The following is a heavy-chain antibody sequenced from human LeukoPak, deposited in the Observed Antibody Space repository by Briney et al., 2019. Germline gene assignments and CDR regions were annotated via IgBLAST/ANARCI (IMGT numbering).Heavy chain of an antibody. CDR2: IYYSGST. CDR1: GGSINSETYY. J-gene: IGHJ4*02. D-gene: IGHD6-13*01. V-gene: IGHV4-39*01. CDR3: ARHSRSSWYTDY. Sequence: SETLSLTCAVSGGSINSETYYWGWIRQPPGKGLEWIGSIYYSGSTYYNPSLKSRVTISVDTSKNQFSLKLSSVTAADTAVYYCARHSRSSWYTDYWGQGTLVTVSS.